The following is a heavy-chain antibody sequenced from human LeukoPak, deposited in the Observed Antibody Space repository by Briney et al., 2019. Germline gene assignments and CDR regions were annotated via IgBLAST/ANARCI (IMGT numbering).Heavy chain of an antibody. CDR2: ISSSSSTI. V-gene: IGHV3-48*01. CDR1: GFTFSSYS. CDR3: ARPGIAALDAFDI. Sequence: GGSLRLSCAASGFTFSSYSMNWVRQAPGKGLEWVSYISSSSSTIYYADSVKGRFTISRDNAKNSLYLQMNSLRAEDTAVYYCARPGIAALDAFDIWGQGTMVTVSS. D-gene: IGHD6-13*01. J-gene: IGHJ3*02.